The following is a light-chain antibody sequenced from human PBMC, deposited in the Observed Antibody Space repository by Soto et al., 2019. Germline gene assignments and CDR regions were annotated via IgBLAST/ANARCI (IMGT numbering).Light chain of an antibody. Sequence: QSVLTQPASVSGSPGQSITISCTGTSSDVGTYNYVSWYQHHPGEAPKLIIYEVSYRPSGVSNRFSGSKSGSTASLTISGLQAEDESDYYCSSFSSTTTDVFGTGTKVTVL. J-gene: IGLJ1*01. V-gene: IGLV2-14*01. CDR1: SSDVGTYNY. CDR3: SSFSSTTTDV. CDR2: EVS.